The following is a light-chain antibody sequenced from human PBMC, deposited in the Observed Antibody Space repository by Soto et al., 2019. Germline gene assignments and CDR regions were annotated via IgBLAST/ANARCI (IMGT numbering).Light chain of an antibody. CDR3: QQSYSTPFT. Sequence: DIQMTQSPSSLSASVGDRVTITCRASQSISSYLNWYQQKPGKAPKLLIYAASSLQSGLPSRFSGSGSGTDFTLTISSLQPEDVATYYCQQSYSTPFTFGPGTKVDIK. V-gene: IGKV1-39*01. CDR2: AAS. CDR1: QSISSY. J-gene: IGKJ3*01.